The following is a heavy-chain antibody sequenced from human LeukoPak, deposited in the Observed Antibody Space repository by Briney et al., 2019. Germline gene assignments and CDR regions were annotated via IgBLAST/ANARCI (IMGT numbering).Heavy chain of an antibody. CDR1: GGSISSYY. Sequence: PSETLSLTCTVSGGSISSYYWSWIRQPPGKGLEWIGYIYYSGSTNYNPSLKSRVTISVDTSKNQFSLKLSSVTAADTAVYYCARVGRTIFGVVIDYWGQGTLVTVSS. D-gene: IGHD3-3*01. V-gene: IGHV4-59*01. CDR2: IYYSGST. J-gene: IGHJ4*02. CDR3: ARVGRTIFGVVIDY.